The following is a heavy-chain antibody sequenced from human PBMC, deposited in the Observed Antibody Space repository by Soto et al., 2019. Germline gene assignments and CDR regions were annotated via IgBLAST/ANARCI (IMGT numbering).Heavy chain of an antibody. CDR3: ARVAAHSYYYDSSGYYSDYFDY. CDR1: GGTFSSYA. V-gene: IGHV1-69*13. J-gene: IGHJ4*02. CDR2: IIPIFGTA. Sequence: ASVKVSCKASGGTFSSYAISWVRQAPGQGLEWMGGIIPIFGTANYAQKFQGRVTITADESTSTAYMELSSLRSEDTAVYYCARVAAHSYYYDSSGYYSDYFDYWGQGTLVTVSS. D-gene: IGHD3-22*01.